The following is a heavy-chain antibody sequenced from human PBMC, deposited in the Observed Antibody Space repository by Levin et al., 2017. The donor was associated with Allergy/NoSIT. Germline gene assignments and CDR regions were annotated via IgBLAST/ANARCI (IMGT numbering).Heavy chain of an antibody. Sequence: AGGSLRLSCAASGFSFNDFAMHWVRQAPGKGLEWVSGIIWNSESMGYADSVKGRFTISRDNAENSLYLQMNSLRPDDTAVYYCAKDIYLGQWAAQYVMDVWGQGTAVTVSS. CDR3: AKDIYLGQWAAQYVMDV. J-gene: IGHJ6*02. CDR2: IIWNSESM. V-gene: IGHV3-9*01. D-gene: IGHD6-19*01. CDR1: GFSFNDFA.